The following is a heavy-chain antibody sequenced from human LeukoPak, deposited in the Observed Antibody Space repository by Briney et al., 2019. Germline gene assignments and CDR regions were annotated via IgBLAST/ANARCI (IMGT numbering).Heavy chain of an antibody. V-gene: IGHV2-5*01. CDR1: GFSPSTSGVG. CDR2: IYWNDDK. J-gene: IGHJ3*02. Sequence: SGPTLVNPTQTLTLTCTFSGFSPSTSGVGVGWIRQPPGKALEWLALIYWNDDKRYRPSLKSRLTITKDTSKNQVVLTMTKMDPLDTATYYCAHMVNTVTTSWGAFDIWGQGTMVTVSS. D-gene: IGHD4-17*01. CDR3: AHMVNTVTTSWGAFDI.